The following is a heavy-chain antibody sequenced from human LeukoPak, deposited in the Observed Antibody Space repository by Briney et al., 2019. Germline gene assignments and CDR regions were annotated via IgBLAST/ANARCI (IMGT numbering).Heavy chain of an antibody. J-gene: IGHJ4*02. D-gene: IGHD5-24*01. V-gene: IGHV3-53*01. CDR3: ARGAGYNYPYYFDY. CDR2: IYGGGNI. Sequence: SGGSLRLSCAASGFTVSSNYMNWVRQAPGKGLEWVSVIYGGGNIYYADSVKGRFTISRDNSKSTLYLQMNSLRAEDTAVYYCARGAGYNYPYYFDYWGQGTLVTVSS. CDR1: GFTVSSNY.